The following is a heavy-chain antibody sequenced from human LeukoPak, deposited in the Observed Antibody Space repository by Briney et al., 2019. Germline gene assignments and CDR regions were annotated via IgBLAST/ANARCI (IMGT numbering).Heavy chain of an antibody. J-gene: IGHJ3*02. V-gene: IGHV4-38-2*01. Sequence: SETLSLTCAVSGYSISSGYYWGWIRQPPGKGLEWVGSIYHSGSTYYNPSLKSRVTISVDTSKNQFSLKLSSVTAADTAVYYCARVRAMTTVTTYAFDIWGQGTMVTVSS. CDR2: IYHSGST. D-gene: IGHD4-17*01. CDR3: ARVRAMTTVTTYAFDI. CDR1: GYSISSGYY.